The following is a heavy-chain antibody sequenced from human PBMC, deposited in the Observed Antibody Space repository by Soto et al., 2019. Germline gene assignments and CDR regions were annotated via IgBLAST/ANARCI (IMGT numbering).Heavy chain of an antibody. V-gene: IGHV4-39*01. CDR3: ARRQSSSWYGL. D-gene: IGHD6-13*01. CDR2: IYYSGST. Sequence: SETLSLTCTVSGGSISSSTYYWGWIRQPPGKGLEWIGSIYYSGSTYYNPSLKRRVTISVDTSKNQFSLKLSSVTAADTAVYYCARRQSSSWYGLWGQGTLVT. CDR1: GGSISSSTYY. J-gene: IGHJ4*02.